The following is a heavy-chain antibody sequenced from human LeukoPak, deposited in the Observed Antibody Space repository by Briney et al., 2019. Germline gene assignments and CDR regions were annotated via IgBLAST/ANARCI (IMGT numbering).Heavy chain of an antibody. J-gene: IGHJ3*02. Sequence: ASVKVSCKASGYTFTSYDINWVRQATGQGLEWMGWMNPNSGNTGYAQKFQGRVTMTRNTSISTAYMELSSLRSEDTAVYYCARDLLGDGAFDIWGQGTMVTVSS. V-gene: IGHV1-8*01. D-gene: IGHD1-26*01. CDR2: MNPNSGNT. CDR3: ARDLLGDGAFDI. CDR1: GYTFTSYD.